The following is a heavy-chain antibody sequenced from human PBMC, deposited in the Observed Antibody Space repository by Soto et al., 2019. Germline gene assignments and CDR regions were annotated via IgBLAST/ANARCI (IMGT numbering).Heavy chain of an antibody. J-gene: IGHJ4*02. Sequence: EVQLVESGGGLVQPGGSLRLSCAASGFTFSSYWMSWVRQAPGKGLEWVANIKQDGSHKFYVDSVKGRFTMSRDNAKNSLYLQMSSLRAEDTAVYYCARVSSVYDSSGYPFDYWGQGSLVTVSS. CDR1: GFTFSSYW. V-gene: IGHV3-7*01. CDR2: IKQDGSHK. D-gene: IGHD3-22*01. CDR3: ARVSSVYDSSGYPFDY.